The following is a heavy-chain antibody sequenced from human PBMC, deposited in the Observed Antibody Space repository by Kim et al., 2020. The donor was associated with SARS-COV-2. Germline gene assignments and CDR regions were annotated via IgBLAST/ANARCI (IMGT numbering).Heavy chain of an antibody. CDR2: ISWNSGSI. CDR3: AKDIREWASYYYYGMDV. J-gene: IGHJ6*02. Sequence: GGSLRLSCAASGFTFDDYAMHWVRQAPGKGLEWVSGISWNSGSIGYADSVKGRFTISRDNAKNSLYLQMNSLRAEDTALYYCAKDIREWASYYYYGMDVWGQGTTVTVSS. V-gene: IGHV3-9*01. D-gene: IGHD3-3*01. CDR1: GFTFDDYA.